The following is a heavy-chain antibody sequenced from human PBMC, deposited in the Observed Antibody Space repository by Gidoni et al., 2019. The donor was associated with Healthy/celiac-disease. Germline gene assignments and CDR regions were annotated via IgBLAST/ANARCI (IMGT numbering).Heavy chain of an antibody. CDR2: ISGNGGST. V-gene: IGHV3-23*01. J-gene: IGHJ5*02. CDR3: AKDFDYYESSGYPGA. Sequence: EVQLLESGGGLVQPGGSLRLSCAASGFTFSSYAMSWVRQAPGKGLVWVSAISGNGGSTYYADSVKGRFTISRDNSKNTLYLQMNSLRAEDTAVYYCAKDFDYYESSGYPGAWGQGTLVTVSS. D-gene: IGHD3-22*01. CDR1: GFTFSSYA.